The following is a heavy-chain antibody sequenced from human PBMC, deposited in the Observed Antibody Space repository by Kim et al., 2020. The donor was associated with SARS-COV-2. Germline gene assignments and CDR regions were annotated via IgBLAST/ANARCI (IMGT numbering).Heavy chain of an antibody. Sequence: SETLSLTCTVSGVSIDSFYCNWIRQPPGKGLEWVGNIYYSWNTNYNPSLESRVTISVDTSKNQFSLRLSSVTVADTAMYVCASAASAVDSLVNWGQGAL. J-gene: IGHJ4*02. CDR3: ASAASAVDSLVN. D-gene: IGHD2-15*01. V-gene: IGHV4-59*01. CDR1: GVSIDSFY. CDR2: IYYSWNT.